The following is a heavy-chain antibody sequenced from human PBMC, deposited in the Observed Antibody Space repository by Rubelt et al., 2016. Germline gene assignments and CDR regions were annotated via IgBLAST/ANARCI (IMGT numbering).Heavy chain of an antibody. D-gene: IGHD3-22*01. CDR1: GFTFSNYA. CDR2: ISDGGEST. V-gene: IGHV3-23*01. J-gene: IGHJ6*02. Sequence: VQLLDSGGGLVQPGGSLRLSCATSGFTFSNYAMSWVRQAPGKGLEWVSGISDGGESTYYADSVKGRFTISRDNSKNTLYLQMDCLRAEDTAVYYCAKTRSSAWKPHYYGVDVWGLGTMVTVSS. CDR3: AKTRSSAWKPHYYGVDV.